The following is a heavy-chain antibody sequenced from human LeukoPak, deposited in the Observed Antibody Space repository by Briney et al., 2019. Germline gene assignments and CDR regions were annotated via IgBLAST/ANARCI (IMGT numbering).Heavy chain of an antibody. CDR3: VRDDFWSGYPIYYYGMDV. CDR1: GASISNSNYY. D-gene: IGHD3-3*01. Sequence: SETLSLTCTVSGASISNSNYYWGWIRQPPGKGLEWIGNIYYGGGTYYNPSLKSRVTISVDTSKNQFSLKLRSVTAADTAVYFCVRDDFWSGYPIYYYGMDVWGQGTTVTVSS. J-gene: IGHJ6*02. CDR2: IYYGGGT. V-gene: IGHV4-39*01.